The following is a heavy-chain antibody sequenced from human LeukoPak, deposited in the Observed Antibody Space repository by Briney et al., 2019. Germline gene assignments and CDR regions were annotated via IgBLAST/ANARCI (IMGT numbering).Heavy chain of an antibody. D-gene: IGHD6-13*01. CDR3: AWGEYSSSWTSMDV. CDR1: GGSISSYY. V-gene: IGHV4-59*08. CDR2: IYYSGST. J-gene: IGHJ6*02. Sequence: SETLSLTCTVSGGSISSYYWSWIRQPPGKGLEWIGYIYYSGSTNYNPSLKSRVTISVDTSKKQFSLKLSSVTAADTAVYYCAWGEYSSSWTSMDVWGQGTTVTVSS.